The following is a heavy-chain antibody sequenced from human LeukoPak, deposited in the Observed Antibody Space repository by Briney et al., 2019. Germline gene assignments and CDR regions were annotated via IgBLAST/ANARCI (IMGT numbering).Heavy chain of an antibody. CDR2: IYTSGST. J-gene: IGHJ5*02. Sequence: SETLSLTCAVYGGSFSGYYWSWIRQPPGKGLEWIGRIYTSGSTNYNPSLKSRVTMSVDTSKNQFSLKLSSVTAADTAVYYCARDQTAPDDNGDWHNNGSDPGGQGTLVTVSS. CDR3: ARDQTAPDDNGDWHNNGSDP. V-gene: IGHV4-59*10. CDR1: GGSFSGYY. D-gene: IGHD4-17*01.